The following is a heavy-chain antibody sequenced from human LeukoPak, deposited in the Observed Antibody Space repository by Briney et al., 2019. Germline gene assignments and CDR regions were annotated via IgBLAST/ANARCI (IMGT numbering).Heavy chain of an antibody. D-gene: IGHD5-24*01. CDR3: ARHLRDGYNYAFDY. Sequence: SETLSLTCTVSGGSISSYYCSWIRHPPAQGQGLNGYIHYSGSATYKPSLKSRVTISVDTSKNQFSLKLSSVAAADTAVYYCARHLRDGYNYAFDYWGEGTLVTVSS. J-gene: IGHJ4*02. CDR2: IHYSGSA. V-gene: IGHV4-59*08. CDR1: GGSISSYY.